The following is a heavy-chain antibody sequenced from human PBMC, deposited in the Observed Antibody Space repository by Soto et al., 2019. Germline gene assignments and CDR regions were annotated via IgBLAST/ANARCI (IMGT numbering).Heavy chain of an antibody. D-gene: IGHD3-22*01. CDR3: AKGLGCLRTGSGYYCYNDAFDI. CDR1: GFTFSSYG. V-gene: IGHV3-30*18. CDR2: ISYDGSNK. Sequence: PGGSLRLSCAASGFTFSSYGMHWVRQAPGKGLEWVAVISYDGSNKYYADSVKGRFTISRDNSKNTLYLQMNSLRAEDTAVYYCAKGLGCLRTGSGYYCYNDAFDIWGQGTMVTVSS. J-gene: IGHJ3*02.